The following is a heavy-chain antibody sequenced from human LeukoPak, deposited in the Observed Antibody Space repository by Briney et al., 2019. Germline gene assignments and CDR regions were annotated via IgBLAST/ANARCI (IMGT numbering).Heavy chain of an antibody. Sequence: NPGGSLRLSCAASGFNFRYSYMSWFRQAPGKGLEWISWVGIDSGNTKYADSVKGRFTISGEKAKNSLYLQMSSLRVEDTAVYYCARDHNYAFDNWGQGTLVTVSS. CDR2: VGIDSGNT. CDR1: GFNFRYSY. V-gene: IGHV3-11*06. CDR3: ARDHNYAFDN. J-gene: IGHJ4*02. D-gene: IGHD1-1*01.